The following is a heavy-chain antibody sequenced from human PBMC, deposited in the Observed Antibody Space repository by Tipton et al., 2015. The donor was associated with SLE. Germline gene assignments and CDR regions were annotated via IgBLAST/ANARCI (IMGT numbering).Heavy chain of an antibody. CDR1: GGSFSGYY. Sequence: TLSLTCAVYGGSFSGYYWSWIRQPPGKGLEWIGSIYYSGSTYYNPSLKSRVTISVDTSKNQFSLKLSSVTAADTAVYYCARDSYYYDSSGVVDYYYYYGMDVWGQGTTVTVSS. CDR2: IYYSGST. D-gene: IGHD3-22*01. CDR3: ARDSYYYDSSGVVDYYYYYGMDV. V-gene: IGHV4-34*01. J-gene: IGHJ6*02.